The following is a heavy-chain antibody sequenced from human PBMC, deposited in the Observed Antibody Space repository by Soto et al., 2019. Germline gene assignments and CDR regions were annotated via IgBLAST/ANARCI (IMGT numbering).Heavy chain of an antibody. CDR3: GGNVGVGPYYPPKNFPP. V-gene: IGHV4-39*01. J-gene: IGHJ5*02. CDR2: LHYGGSA. D-gene: IGHD3-22*01. Sequence: QLQVQESGPGLVKPSETLSLTCTVSGGSINSSSHYWGWIRQPPGKGLEWIGSLHYGGSAYHNPSPKSRVHKSLDTGKNPVSLEVGSVAGRSTGVYICGGNVGVGPYYPPKNFPPRGQGPLVTVSS. CDR1: GGSINSSSHY.